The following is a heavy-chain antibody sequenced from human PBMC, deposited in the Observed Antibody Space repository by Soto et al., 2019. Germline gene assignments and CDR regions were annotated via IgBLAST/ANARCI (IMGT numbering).Heavy chain of an antibody. V-gene: IGHV3-23*01. CDR1: GFTFSNYA. CDR2: ISGSGSSI. D-gene: IGHD6-13*01. CDR3: AEGVDSSSWKNWFDP. J-gene: IGHJ5*02. Sequence: EVQLLESGGGLVQPGGSLRLSCAASGFTFSNYAMTWVRQAPGKGLEWVSGISGSGSSIYYADSVKGRFTISRDNSKNTLSLQMNSLRAEDTAVYYGAEGVDSSSWKNWFDPWGQGTLVTVSS.